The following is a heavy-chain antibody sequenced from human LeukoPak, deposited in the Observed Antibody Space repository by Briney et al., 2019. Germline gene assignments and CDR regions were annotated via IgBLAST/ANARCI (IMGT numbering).Heavy chain of an antibody. J-gene: IGHJ6*02. CDR3: ARESAVTTVGGVDYGMDV. V-gene: IGHV4-59*01. CDR1: GGSISSYY. CDR2: VYYSGST. D-gene: IGHD3-10*01. Sequence: TSETLSLTCTVSGGSISSYYWSWIRQPPGKGLEWIGYVYYSGSTNYNPSLKSRVTISVDTSKNQFSLKLSSVTAADTAVYYYARESAVTTVGGVDYGMDVWGQGTTVTVSS.